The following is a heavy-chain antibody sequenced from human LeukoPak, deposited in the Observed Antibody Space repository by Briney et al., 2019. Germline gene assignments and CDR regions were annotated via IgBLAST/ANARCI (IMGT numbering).Heavy chain of an antibody. Sequence: SETLSLTCTVSGGSISSGGYYWSWIRQHPGKGLEWIVYIYYSGSTYYNPSLKSRVTISVDTSKNQFSLKLSSVTAADTAVYYCARMAIYSSGWYRGYFDYWGQGTLVTVSS. J-gene: IGHJ4*02. CDR2: IYYSGST. CDR3: ARMAIYSSGWYRGYFDY. CDR1: GGSISSGGYY. V-gene: IGHV4-31*03. D-gene: IGHD6-19*01.